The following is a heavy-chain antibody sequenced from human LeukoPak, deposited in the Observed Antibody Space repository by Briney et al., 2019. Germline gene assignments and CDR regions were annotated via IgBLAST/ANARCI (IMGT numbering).Heavy chain of an antibody. CDR3: AREDYYGSGSLNWFDP. CDR1: GGSFSGYY. D-gene: IGHD3-10*01. J-gene: IGHJ5*02. V-gene: IGHV4-34*01. CDR2: INHSGST. Sequence: PSETLSLTCAVYGGSFSGYYWSWSRQPPGKGMEWIGEINHSGSTNYNPSLKSRVTISVDTSKNQFSLKLSSVTAADTAVYYCAREDYYGSGSLNWFDPWGQGTLVTVSS.